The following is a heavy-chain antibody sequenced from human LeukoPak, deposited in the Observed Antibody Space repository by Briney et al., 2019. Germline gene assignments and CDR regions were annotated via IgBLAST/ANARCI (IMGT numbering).Heavy chain of an antibody. D-gene: IGHD2-2*01. CDR2: ISWNSGSI. Sequence: PGRSLRLSCAASGFTFDDYAMHWVRQAPGKGLEWVSGISWNSGSIGYADSVKGRFTISRDNAKNSLYLQINSLRAEDMALYYCAKAAGSTSWEIIDYWGQGTLVTVSS. CDR3: AKAAGSTSWEIIDY. V-gene: IGHV3-9*03. J-gene: IGHJ4*02. CDR1: GFTFDDYA.